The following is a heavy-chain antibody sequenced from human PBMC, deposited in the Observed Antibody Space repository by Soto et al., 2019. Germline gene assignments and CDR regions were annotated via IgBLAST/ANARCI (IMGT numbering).Heavy chain of an antibody. CDR1: GYTFTSYA. J-gene: IGHJ4*02. Sequence: QVQLVQSGAEVKKPGASVKVSCKASGYTFTSYAMHWVRQAPGQRLEWMGWINAGNGNTKYSQKFQGRVTITRETSASTAYMELSSLRSEDTAVYYCARGTIVGATVGYWGQGTLVTVSS. D-gene: IGHD1-26*01. V-gene: IGHV1-3*01. CDR3: ARGTIVGATVGY. CDR2: INAGNGNT.